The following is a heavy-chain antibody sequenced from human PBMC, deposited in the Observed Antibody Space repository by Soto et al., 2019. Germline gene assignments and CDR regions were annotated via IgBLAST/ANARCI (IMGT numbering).Heavy chain of an antibody. Sequence: GGSLRLSCAASGFTFSSYWMSWVRQAPGKGLEWVANIKQDGSEKYYVDSVKGRFTISRDNAKNSLYLQMNSLRAEDTAVYYCARARLLDYDFWSGYYTGTDDYWGQGTLVTVSS. CDR3: ARARLLDYDFWSGYYTGTDDY. CDR2: IKQDGSEK. J-gene: IGHJ4*02. CDR1: GFTFSSYW. V-gene: IGHV3-7*01. D-gene: IGHD3-3*01.